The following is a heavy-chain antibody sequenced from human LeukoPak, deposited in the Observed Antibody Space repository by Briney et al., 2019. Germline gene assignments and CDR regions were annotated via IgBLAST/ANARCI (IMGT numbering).Heavy chain of an antibody. CDR3: ARHYRGSWTFDY. Sequence: ASVKVSCKASAYSVSDYFLHWVRQAPGQGLEWMGWTNPNSGDTKYAQKFQGRVTMTRDTSISTAYMELSRLTSDDTAVYYCARHYRGSWTFDYWGQGTLVTVSS. V-gene: IGHV1-2*02. CDR1: AYSVSDYF. J-gene: IGHJ4*02. D-gene: IGHD6-13*01. CDR2: TNPNSGDT.